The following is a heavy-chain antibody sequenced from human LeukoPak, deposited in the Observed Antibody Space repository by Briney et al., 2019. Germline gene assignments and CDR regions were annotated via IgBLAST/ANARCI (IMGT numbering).Heavy chain of an antibody. CDR1: GFTFSDCY. J-gene: IGHJ5*02. V-gene: IGHV3-11*01. CDR3: ARRRGSSWHLNWFDP. CDR2: ISSSGSTI. Sequence: GGSLRLSCAASGFTFSDCYMSWIRQAPGKGLEWVSYISSSGSTIYYADSVKGRFTISRDNAKNSLYLQMNSLRAEDTAVYYCARRRGSSWHLNWFDPWGQGTLVTVSS. D-gene: IGHD6-13*01.